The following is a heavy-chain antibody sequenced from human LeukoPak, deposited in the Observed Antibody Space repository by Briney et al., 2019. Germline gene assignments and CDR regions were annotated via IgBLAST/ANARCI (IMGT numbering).Heavy chain of an antibody. CDR3: ARHTRVVAGRAFDY. V-gene: IGHV4-39*01. CDR1: GDSMGSSNYY. D-gene: IGHD6-19*01. Sequence: SETLSLTCTVSGDSMGSSNYYWGWIRQPPGKGLEWIAKIYYSGSTYYNPSLKSRVTISVDTSKNQFSLKLSSVTAADTAVYFCARHTRVVAGRAFDYWGQGTLVTVSS. J-gene: IGHJ4*02. CDR2: IYYSGST.